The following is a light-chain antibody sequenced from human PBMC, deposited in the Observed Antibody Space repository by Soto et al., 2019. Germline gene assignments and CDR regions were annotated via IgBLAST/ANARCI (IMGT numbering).Light chain of an antibody. CDR2: EGS. J-gene: IGLJ3*02. V-gene: IGLV2-23*01. CDR3: CSYAGSSRV. CDR1: SSDVGSYNL. Sequence: QSVLTQPASVSGSPGQSITISCTGTSSDVGSYNLVSWYQQHPGKAPKLMIYEGSKRPSGVSNRFSGSKSGNTASLTNSGLQAEDEADYYCCSYAGSSRVFGGGTKLTVL.